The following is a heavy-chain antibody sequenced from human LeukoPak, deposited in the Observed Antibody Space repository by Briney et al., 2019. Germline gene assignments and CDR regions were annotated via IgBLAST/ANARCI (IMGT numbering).Heavy chain of an antibody. D-gene: IGHD2-2*01. CDR1: GFTFSSYW. V-gene: IGHV3-7*01. CDR2: IKQDGSEK. J-gene: IGHJ6*03. CDR3: ARYCSSTGCSSYYYYYMDV. Sequence: PGGSLRLSCTASGFTFSSYWMSWVRQAPGKGLEWVANIKQDGSEKYYVDSVKGRFTISRDNAKNSLYLQMNSLRAEDTAVYYCARYCSSTGCSSYYYYYMDVWGKGTTVTVSS.